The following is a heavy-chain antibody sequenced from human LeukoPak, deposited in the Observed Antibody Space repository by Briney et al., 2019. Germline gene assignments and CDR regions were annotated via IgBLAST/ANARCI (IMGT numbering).Heavy chain of an antibody. CDR2: INSDGSST. CDR1: GFTFSSYW. CDR3: AIAAAGSKTH. Sequence: GGSLRLSCAVSGFTFSSYWTHWVRQAPGKGLVWVSRINSDGSSTSYADSVKGRFTISRDNAKNTLYLQMNSLRAEDTAVYYCAIAAAGSKTHWGQGTLVTVSS. V-gene: IGHV3-74*01. D-gene: IGHD6-13*01. J-gene: IGHJ4*02.